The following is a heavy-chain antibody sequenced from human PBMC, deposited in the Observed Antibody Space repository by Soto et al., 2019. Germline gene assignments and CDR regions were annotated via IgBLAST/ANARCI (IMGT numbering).Heavy chain of an antibody. CDR2: ISAYNGNT. V-gene: IGHV1-18*01. Sequence: ASVKVSCKASGYTFTSYGISWVRQAPGQGLEWMGWISAYNGNTNYAQKLQGRVTMTTDTSTSTAYMELRSLRSDDTAVYYCSVYSIAAAGTVFDYWGQGTLVTVSS. CDR1: GYTFTSYG. CDR3: SVYSIAAAGTVFDY. D-gene: IGHD6-13*01. J-gene: IGHJ4*02.